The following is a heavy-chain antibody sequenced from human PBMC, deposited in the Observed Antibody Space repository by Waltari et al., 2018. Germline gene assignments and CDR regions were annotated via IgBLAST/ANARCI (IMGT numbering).Heavy chain of an antibody. CDR1: GYTFTGYY. CDR2: FNPNSGGT. Sequence: QVQLVQSGAEVKKPGASVKVSCKASGYTFTGYYMHWVRQAPGQGLEWMGWFNPNSGGTNYAQKFQGWVTMTRDTSISTAYMELSRLRSDDTAVYYCARGGYYDSSGYPFDYWGQGTLVTVSS. CDR3: ARGGYYDSSGYPFDY. V-gene: IGHV1-2*04. J-gene: IGHJ4*02. D-gene: IGHD3-22*01.